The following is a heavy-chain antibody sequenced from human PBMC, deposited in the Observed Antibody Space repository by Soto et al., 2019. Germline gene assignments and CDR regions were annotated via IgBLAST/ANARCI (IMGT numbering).Heavy chain of an antibody. J-gene: IGHJ4*02. D-gene: IGHD4-4*01. CDR2: IIPILGIA. Sequence: QVQLVQSGAEVKKPGSSVKVSCKASGGTFSSYTISWVRQAPGQGLEWMGRIIPILGIANYAQKFQGRVTITADKSTSTAYMELSSLRSEDTAVYYCATRYSNYVNSILYFDYWGQGTLVTVSS. CDR1: GGTFSSYT. CDR3: ATRYSNYVNSILYFDY. V-gene: IGHV1-69*02.